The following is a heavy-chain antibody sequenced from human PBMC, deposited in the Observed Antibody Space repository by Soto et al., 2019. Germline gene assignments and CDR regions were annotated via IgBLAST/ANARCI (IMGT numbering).Heavy chain of an antibody. CDR1: GDSISSYY. J-gene: IGHJ5*02. CDR2: ISHSGST. D-gene: IGHD4-4*01. CDR3: ARHGSFVTKVQA. V-gene: IGHV4-59*08. Sequence: PSETLSLTCTVSGDSISSYYWSWIRQPPGKGLEWIGYISHSGSTKFNPSLESRVNISLDTSKNQFSLKLSSVTAADTAVYYCARHGSFVTKVQAWGQGTLVTVSS.